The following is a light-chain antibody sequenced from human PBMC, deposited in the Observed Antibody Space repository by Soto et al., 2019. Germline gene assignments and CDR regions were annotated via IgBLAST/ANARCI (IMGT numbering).Light chain of an antibody. CDR1: SSDVGSYNH. Sequence: QSVLTQPASVSGSPGQSITISCTGTSSDVGSYNHVSWYQQHPGKAPKLMIYEVSKRPSGVFNRFSGSKSGNTASLTISGLQAEDEADYYCCSYAGSSTYVFGTGTKVTVL. CDR2: EVS. V-gene: IGLV2-23*02. CDR3: CSYAGSSTYV. J-gene: IGLJ1*01.